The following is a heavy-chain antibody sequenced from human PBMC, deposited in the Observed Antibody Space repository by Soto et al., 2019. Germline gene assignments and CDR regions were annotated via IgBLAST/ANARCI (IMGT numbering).Heavy chain of an antibody. D-gene: IGHD6-13*01. V-gene: IGHV4-31*03. CDR3: ARDRSIAAADEDAFDI. Sequence: TLSLTCTVSGGSISSGGYYWSWLRQHPGKGLEWIGYIYYSGSTYYNPSLKSRVTISVDTSKNQFSLKLSSVTAADTAVYYCARDRSIAAADEDAFDIWGQGTMVT. CDR1: GGSISSGGYY. CDR2: IYYSGST. J-gene: IGHJ3*02.